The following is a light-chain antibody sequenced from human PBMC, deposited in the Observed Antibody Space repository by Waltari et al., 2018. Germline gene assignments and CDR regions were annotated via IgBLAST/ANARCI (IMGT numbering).Light chain of an antibody. V-gene: IGLV2-11*01. CDR1: SNDVGNSNY. CDR3: CSYAGSYTWV. CDR2: NVN. J-gene: IGLJ3*02. Sequence: QSALPQPRPVSGSPGQPVTISCAGTSNDVGNSNYVPWYQQHPGKAPQLMLNNVNKRPSGVPDRFSGSKSGNTASLTISGLQTEDEADYYCCSYAGSYTWVFGGGTKLTVL.